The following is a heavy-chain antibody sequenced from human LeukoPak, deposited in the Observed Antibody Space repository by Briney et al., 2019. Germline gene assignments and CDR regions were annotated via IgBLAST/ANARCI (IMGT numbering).Heavy chain of an antibody. D-gene: IGHD5-18*01. CDR3: AKNSPTHYLDTPPPAHGMDV. CDR1: GYTFTTYG. V-gene: IGHV1-18*01. Sequence: ASVKVSCKASGYTFTTYGISWVRQAPGQGLEWMGWISAYNGNTDYAQKLQGRVTMTTDTSTSTAYMELRSLRSDDTAVYYCAKNSPTHYLDTPPPAHGMDVWGQGTTLTVSS. CDR2: ISAYNGNT. J-gene: IGHJ6*02.